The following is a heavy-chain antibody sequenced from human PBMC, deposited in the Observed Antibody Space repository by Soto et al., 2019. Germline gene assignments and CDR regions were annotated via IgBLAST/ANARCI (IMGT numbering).Heavy chain of an antibody. CDR1: GGSISRSTYY. Sequence: QLQLQESGPGLVKPSETLSLTCTVSGGSISRSTYYWGWIRQPPGKGLEWVGSIYFSGSTYFSPSLKSRITISVDTSKNQFSLKLSSVTAADTAVYDCARHGRAVGWFDPWGQGTLVTVSS. J-gene: IGHJ5*02. D-gene: IGHD1-1*01. CDR2: IYFSGST. V-gene: IGHV4-39*01. CDR3: ARHGRAVGWFDP.